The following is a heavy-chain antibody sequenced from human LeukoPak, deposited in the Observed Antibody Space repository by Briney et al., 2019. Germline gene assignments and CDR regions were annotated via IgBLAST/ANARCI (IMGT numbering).Heavy chain of an antibody. CDR3: ARPYYDFWSGYLDAFDI. D-gene: IGHD3-3*01. CDR1: GFTVSSNY. J-gene: IGHJ3*02. Sequence: GGSLRLSCAASGFTVSSNYMSWVRQAPGKGLEWVSGISDGGVRTYYADSVKGRFTISRDNAKNSLYLQMNSLRAEDTAVYYCARPYYDFWSGYLDAFDIWGQGTMVTVSS. V-gene: IGHV3-53*01. CDR2: ISDGGVRT.